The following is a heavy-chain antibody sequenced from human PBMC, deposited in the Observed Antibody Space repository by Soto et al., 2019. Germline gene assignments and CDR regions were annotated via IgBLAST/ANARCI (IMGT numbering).Heavy chain of an antibody. CDR2: IYYSGST. CDR1: GGSISSSSYY. Sequence: QLQLQESGPGLVKPSETLSLTCTVSGGSISSSSYYWGWFRQPPGKGLEWIGSIYYSGSTYYNPVFKSRVTISVDTSKNQCSLKLSSVTAADTAVYYCAILRYSRTGNRAFDIWGQGTMVTVSS. D-gene: IGHD6-13*01. V-gene: IGHV4-39*01. J-gene: IGHJ3*02. CDR3: AILRYSRTGNRAFDI.